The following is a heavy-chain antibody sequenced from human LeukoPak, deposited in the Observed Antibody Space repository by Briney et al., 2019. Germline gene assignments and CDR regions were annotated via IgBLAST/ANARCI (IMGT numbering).Heavy chain of an antibody. CDR1: GGTFSTYA. J-gene: IGHJ4*02. CDR2: IIPMFGTA. D-gene: IGHD5-12*01. V-gene: IGHV1-69*13. CDR3: ARASPWLYFDY. Sequence: GASVKVSCKASGGTFSTYAISWVRQAPGQGLEWMGGIIPMFGTANYAQKFQGRATITADESTSTAYMELSSLKSEDTAVYYCARASPWLYFDYWGQGTLVTVSS.